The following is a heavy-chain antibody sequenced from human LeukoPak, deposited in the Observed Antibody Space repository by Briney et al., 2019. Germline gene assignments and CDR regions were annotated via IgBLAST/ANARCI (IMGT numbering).Heavy chain of an antibody. CDR1: GYTFSSYG. D-gene: IGHD5-18*01. V-gene: IGHV1-18*01. Sequence: GASVKVSCKASGYTFSSYGISWVRQAPGQGLEWMGWISAYDGNTDYAQNLQGRVTMTTDTSTGTAYMELRSLRSDDTAVYYCARAVRGYSYAYLPYWGQGTLVTVSS. CDR3: ARAVRGYSYAYLPY. CDR2: ISAYDGNT. J-gene: IGHJ4*02.